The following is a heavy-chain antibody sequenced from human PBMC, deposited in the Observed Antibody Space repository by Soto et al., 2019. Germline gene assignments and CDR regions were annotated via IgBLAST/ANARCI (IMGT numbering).Heavy chain of an antibody. CDR3: ARRGGYCSSTSCPPAYYGMDV. D-gene: IGHD2-2*01. V-gene: IGHV5-51*01. CDR1: GYSFTSYW. Sequence: GESLKISCKGSGYSFTSYWIGWVRQMPGKGLEWMGVIYPGDSDTRYSPSFQGQVTISADKSISTAYLQWSSLKASDTAMYYCARRGGYCSSTSCPPAYYGMDVWGQGTTATVS. CDR2: IYPGDSDT. J-gene: IGHJ6*02.